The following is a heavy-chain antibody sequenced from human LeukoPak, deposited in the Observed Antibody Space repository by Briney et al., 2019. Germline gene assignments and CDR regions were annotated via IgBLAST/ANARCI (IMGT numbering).Heavy chain of an antibody. CDR1: GGSISSGSYY. CDR3: ASLTTTNWFDP. CDR2: IYTSGST. J-gene: IGHJ5*02. Sequence: SSETLSLTCTVSGGSISSGSYYWSWIRQPAGKGLEWIGRIYTSGSTNYNPSLKSRVTISVDTSKNQFSLKLSSVTAADTAVYYCASLTTTNWFDPWGQGTLVTVSS. V-gene: IGHV4-61*02. D-gene: IGHD4-11*01.